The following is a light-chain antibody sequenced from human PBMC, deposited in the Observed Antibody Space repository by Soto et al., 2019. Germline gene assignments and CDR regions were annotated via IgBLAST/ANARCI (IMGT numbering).Light chain of an antibody. CDR2: SNN. Sequence: QSVLTQPPSASGTPGQRVTISCSGSSSNIGSNSVNWYQQLPGTAPKLLIYSNNQRPSGVPDRFSGAKSGTSASLAISGLQSEDEGDYFCAAGDDSMNGLVVFGGGTKLTVL. V-gene: IGLV1-44*01. CDR3: AAGDDSMNGLVV. J-gene: IGLJ2*01. CDR1: SSNIGSNS.